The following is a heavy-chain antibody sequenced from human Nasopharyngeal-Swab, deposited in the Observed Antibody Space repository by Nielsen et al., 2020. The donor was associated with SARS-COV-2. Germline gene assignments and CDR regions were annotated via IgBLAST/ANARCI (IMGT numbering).Heavy chain of an antibody. Sequence: SATLSLTCTVSGGSISSYYWSWIRQTAGKGLEWIGRIYTSGSTNYNPSPKSRVTMSVDTSKNQFSLKLSSVTAADTAVYYCARGSRFTIFGVVPDYYYGMDVWGQGTTVTVSS. J-gene: IGHJ6*02. CDR1: GGSISSYY. V-gene: IGHV4-4*07. D-gene: IGHD3-3*01. CDR3: ARGSRFTIFGVVPDYYYGMDV. CDR2: IYTSGST.